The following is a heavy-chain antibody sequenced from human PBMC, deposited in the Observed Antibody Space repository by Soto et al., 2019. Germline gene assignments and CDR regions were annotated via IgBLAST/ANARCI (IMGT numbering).Heavy chain of an antibody. CDR2: ISYDGSNK. CDR1: GFTFSSYG. Sequence: PGGSLRLSCAASGFTFSSYGFHWVRQAPGKGLEWVAVISYDGSNKYYADSVKSRFTISRDNSKNTLYLQMNSLRAEDTAVYYCARKQWLDYWGQGTLVTVSS. V-gene: IGHV3-30*03. D-gene: IGHD6-19*01. J-gene: IGHJ4*02. CDR3: ARKQWLDY.